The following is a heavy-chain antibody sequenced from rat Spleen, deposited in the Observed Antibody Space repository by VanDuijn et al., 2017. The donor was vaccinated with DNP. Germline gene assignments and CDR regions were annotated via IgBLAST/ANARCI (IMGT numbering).Heavy chain of an antibody. Sequence: EVQLVESGGDLVQPGRSLKLSCVASGFTFNNYWMTWIRQVPGKGLEWVASITSSGGSTYYPDSVKGRFTISRDDAKSSLYLQMNSLKSEDTATYYCARHQDYVYAMDAWGQGTSVTVSS. J-gene: IGHJ4*01. CDR2: ITSSGGST. CDR1: GFTFNNYW. D-gene: IGHD1-11*01. CDR3: ARHQDYVYAMDA. V-gene: IGHV5-31*01.